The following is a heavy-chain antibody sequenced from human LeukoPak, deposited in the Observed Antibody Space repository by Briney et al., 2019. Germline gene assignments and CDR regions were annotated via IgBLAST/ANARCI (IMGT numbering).Heavy chain of an antibody. CDR3: AKSDTYRFDY. J-gene: IGHJ4*02. D-gene: IGHD2-21*02. CDR2: ISSSSSII. V-gene: IGHV3-48*02. CDR1: GFTFSSYS. Sequence: SGGSLRLSCAASGFTFSSYSMYWVRQAPGKGLEWLSYISSSSSIIYYADSVKGRFTISRDNAKNSLYLQMNSLRDEDTAVYYCAKSDTYRFDYWGQGTLVTVSS.